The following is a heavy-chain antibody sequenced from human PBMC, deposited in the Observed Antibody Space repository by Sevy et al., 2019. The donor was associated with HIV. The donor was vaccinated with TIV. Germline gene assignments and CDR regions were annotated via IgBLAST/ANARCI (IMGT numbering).Heavy chain of an antibody. Sequence: GGSLRLSCAASGFTFSKYWMSWVRQAPGKGLEWVANIKEDGSQKNYLESVKGGLTMSRDNAKNLLYLQMNNLTADDTAVYYCARDPDILSYYPSHYFDYWGQGTLVTVSS. V-gene: IGHV3-7*01. J-gene: IGHJ4*02. CDR2: IKEDGSQK. CDR3: ARDPDILSYYPSHYFDY. D-gene: IGHD3-9*01. CDR1: GFTFSKYW.